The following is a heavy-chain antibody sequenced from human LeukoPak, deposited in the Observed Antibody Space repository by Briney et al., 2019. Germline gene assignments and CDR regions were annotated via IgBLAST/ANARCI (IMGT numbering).Heavy chain of an antibody. CDR1: GFTFSSYS. D-gene: IGHD6-19*01. Sequence: PGGSLRLSCAASGFTFSSYSMNWVRQAPGKGLEWVSSISSSSSYIYYADSVKGGFTISRDNAKNSLYLQMNSLRAEDTAVYYCARLSNSSGWFSLDYWGQGTLVTVSS. CDR2: ISSSSSYI. CDR3: ARLSNSSGWFSLDY. V-gene: IGHV3-21*01. J-gene: IGHJ4*02.